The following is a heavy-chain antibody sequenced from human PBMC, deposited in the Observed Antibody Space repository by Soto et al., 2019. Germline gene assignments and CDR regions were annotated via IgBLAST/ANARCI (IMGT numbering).Heavy chain of an antibody. J-gene: IGHJ4*02. V-gene: IGHV2-5*02. CDR2: IYWDDDK. CDR1: GFSLSTSGVG. CDR3: AHSWYCSGGSCYYTYYFDY. Sequence: QITLKESGPTLVKPTQTLTLTCTFSGFSLSTSGVGVGWIRQPPGKALEWLALIYWDDDKRYSPSLKSRLTINKHTXXNXVXXTMTNMDPVDTATYYCAHSWYCSGGSCYYTYYFDYWGQGTLVTVSS. D-gene: IGHD2-15*01.